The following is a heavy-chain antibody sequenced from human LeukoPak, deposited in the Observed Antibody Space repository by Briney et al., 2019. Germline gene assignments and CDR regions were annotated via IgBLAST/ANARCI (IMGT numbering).Heavy chain of an antibody. CDR2: TKQDDSEK. Sequence: PGGSLRLSCAASGFTFSRFWMIWVRQAPGKGLEWVATTKQDDSEKYYVDSVKGRFTISRDNAKNSLYLQMNSLRLEDTAIYYCARDLGSPTGSIGYWGQGILVTVSS. CDR3: ARDLGSPTGSIGY. CDR1: GFTFSRFW. V-gene: IGHV3-7*01. J-gene: IGHJ4*02. D-gene: IGHD1/OR15-1a*01.